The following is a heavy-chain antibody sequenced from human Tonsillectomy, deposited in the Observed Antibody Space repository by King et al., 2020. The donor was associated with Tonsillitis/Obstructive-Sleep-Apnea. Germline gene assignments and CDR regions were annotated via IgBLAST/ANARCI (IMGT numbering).Heavy chain of an antibody. CDR3: ARESSSSSHFDY. Sequence: QLVQSGAEVKKPGSSVKVSCKASGGTFSSYAISWVRQAPGQGLEWMGGIIPILGIANYAQKFQGRVMITADKSTSTAYMELSSLRSEDTAVYYCARESSSSSHFDYWGQGTLVTVSS. V-gene: IGHV1-69*10. D-gene: IGHD6-6*01. CDR1: GGTFSSYA. CDR2: IIPILGIA. J-gene: IGHJ4*02.